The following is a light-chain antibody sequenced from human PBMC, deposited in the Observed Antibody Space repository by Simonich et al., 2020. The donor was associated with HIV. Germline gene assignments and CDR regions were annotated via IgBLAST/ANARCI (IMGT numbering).Light chain of an antibody. Sequence: DIQMTQSPSSLSASVGDRVTIPCRASQDIINSLAWYQQKPGKAPKLLLYAASRLQSGVPSRFSGSGSGTHYTLTISSLQPEDFATYYCQQYYNIPRTFGQGTNLEIK. CDR3: QQYYNIPRT. CDR1: QDIINS. CDR2: AAS. V-gene: IGKV1-NL1*01. J-gene: IGKJ2*01.